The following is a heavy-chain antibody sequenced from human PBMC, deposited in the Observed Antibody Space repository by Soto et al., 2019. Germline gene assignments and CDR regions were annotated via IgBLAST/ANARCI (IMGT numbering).Heavy chain of an antibody. J-gene: IGHJ6*02. V-gene: IGHV3-48*02. CDR2: ISRSSTGI. CDR1: GFTFSLYS. Sequence: EVQLVESGGGLVQPGGSLRLSCAASGFTFSLYSMSWVRQAPGKGLEWVSYISRSSTGIRYADSVKGRFTISRDYATNSMHQQINSLRDGDTAVYYCARAVTWGLDVWGQGTTVSIPS. CDR3: ARAVTWGLDV. D-gene: IGHD3-10*01.